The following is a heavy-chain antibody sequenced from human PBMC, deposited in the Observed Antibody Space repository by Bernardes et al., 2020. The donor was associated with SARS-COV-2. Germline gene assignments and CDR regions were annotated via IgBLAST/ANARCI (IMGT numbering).Heavy chain of an antibody. CDR2: IYPGDSDT. J-gene: IGHJ3*02. D-gene: IGHD5-18*01. CDR1: GYSFTSYW. V-gene: IGHV5-51*01. Sequence: GESLKISCKGSGYSFTSYWIGWVRQMPGKGLEWMGIIYPGDSDTRYSPSFQGQVTISADKSISTAYLQWSSLKASDTAMYYCARPNDPGIQLWSNDPFELRHCAFDIWGQGTMVTVSS. CDR3: ARPNDPGIQLWSNDPFELRHCAFDI.